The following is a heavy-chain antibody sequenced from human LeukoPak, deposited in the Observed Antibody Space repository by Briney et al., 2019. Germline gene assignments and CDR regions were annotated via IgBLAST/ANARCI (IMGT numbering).Heavy chain of an antibody. V-gene: IGHV3-23*01. CDR3: AKGSGDTGYYFDD. CDR1: GFTFSSYA. Sequence: PGGSLRLSCAASGFTFSSYAMGWVRQAPGKGLEWVSSIRIDGDSSYYADSVKGHFTISRDNSKTTLYLEMNSLRAEDTALYYCAKGSGDTGYYFDDWGQGTLVTVSS. D-gene: IGHD3-10*01. CDR2: IRIDGDSS. J-gene: IGHJ4*02.